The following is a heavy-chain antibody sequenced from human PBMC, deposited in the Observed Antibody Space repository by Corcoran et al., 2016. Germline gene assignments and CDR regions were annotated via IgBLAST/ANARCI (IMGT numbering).Heavy chain of an antibody. V-gene: IGHV3-21*01. J-gene: IGHJ4*02. CDR1: GFTFSSYS. CDR2: ISSSSSYL. D-gene: IGHD2-2*02. CDR3: ARASDIALGYCRSTSCYTGFDY. Sequence: EVQLVESGGGLVKPGGSLRLSCAASGFTFSSYSMNWVRQAPGKGLEWVSSISSSSSYLYYADSVKGRFTISRDNAKNSLYLQMNSLRAEDTAVYYCARASDIALGYCRSTSCYTGFDYWGQGTLVTVSS.